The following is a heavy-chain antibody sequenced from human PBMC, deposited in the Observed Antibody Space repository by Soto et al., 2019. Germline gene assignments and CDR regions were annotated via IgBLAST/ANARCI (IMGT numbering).Heavy chain of an antibody. D-gene: IGHD2-15*01. Sequence: PGGSLRLSCAASGFTFSSYGMHWVRQAPGKGLEWVAVISYDGDTQCYADSVKGRFTISRDNSKKTVLLHMSSLRDDDTAVYYCARGDCSGGSCYGIDVWGRGTTVTVSS. V-gene: IGHV3-30*03. CDR1: GFTFSSYG. J-gene: IGHJ6*02. CDR3: ARGDCSGGSCYGIDV. CDR2: ISYDGDTQ.